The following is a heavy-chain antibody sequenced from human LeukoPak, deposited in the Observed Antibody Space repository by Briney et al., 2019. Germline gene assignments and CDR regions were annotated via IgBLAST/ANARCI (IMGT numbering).Heavy chain of an antibody. Sequence: PSETLSLTCTVSGGSISSSSYYWGWIRQPPGKGLEWIGSIYYSGSTYYNPSLKSRFTISVDTSKNQFSLKLSSVTAADTAVYYCARLYSSGWIFDYWGQGTLVTVSS. CDR3: ARLYSSGWIFDY. V-gene: IGHV4-39*01. J-gene: IGHJ4*02. CDR2: IYYSGST. D-gene: IGHD6-19*01. CDR1: GGSISSSSYY.